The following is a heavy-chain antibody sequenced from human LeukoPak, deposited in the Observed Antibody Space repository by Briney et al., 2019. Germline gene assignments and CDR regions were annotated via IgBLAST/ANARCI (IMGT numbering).Heavy chain of an antibody. J-gene: IGHJ5*02. CDR3: AKNPHYYDSSGYYYLSWFDP. D-gene: IGHD3-22*01. V-gene: IGHV3-23*01. CDR2: ISGSGGST. Sequence: GGSLRLSCVASGFTFKSYAMNWVRQAPGKGLEWVSAISGSGGSTYYADSVKGRFTISRDNSKNTLYLQMNSLRAEDTAVYYCAKNPHYYDSSGYYYLSWFDPWGQGTLVTVSS. CDR1: GFTFKSYA.